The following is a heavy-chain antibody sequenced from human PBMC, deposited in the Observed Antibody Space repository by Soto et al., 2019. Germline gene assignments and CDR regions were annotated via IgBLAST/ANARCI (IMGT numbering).Heavy chain of an antibody. CDR3: AKVKEVGAITLFDY. Sequence: GGSLRLSCAASGFTFSSYGMSWVRQAPGKGLEWVSVISGSGGSTYYADSVKGRFTISRDNSKNTLYLQMSSLRAEDTAVYYCAKVKEVGAITLFDYWGQGTLVTVSS. J-gene: IGHJ4*02. D-gene: IGHD1-26*01. CDR2: ISGSGGST. V-gene: IGHV3-23*01. CDR1: GFTFSSYG.